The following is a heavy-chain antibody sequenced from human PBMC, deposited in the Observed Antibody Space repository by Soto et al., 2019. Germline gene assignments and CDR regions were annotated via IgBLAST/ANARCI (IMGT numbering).Heavy chain of an antibody. CDR3: ARGMRVTYYDYICGSYRPNYFDY. D-gene: IGHD3-16*02. Sequence: QVQLQESGPGLVKPSETLSLTCTVSGGSISSYYWSWIRQPPGKGLEWIGYIYSSGRTNYNPSLKSQVPISGDTSKNQFSLQLSSVTAAYTAVYYCARGMRVTYYDYICGSYRPNYFDYWGQGTLVTVSS. CDR1: GGSISSYY. V-gene: IGHV4-59*01. J-gene: IGHJ4*02. CDR2: IYSSGRT.